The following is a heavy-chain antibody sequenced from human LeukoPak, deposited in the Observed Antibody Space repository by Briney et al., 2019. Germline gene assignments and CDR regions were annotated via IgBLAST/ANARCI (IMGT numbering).Heavy chain of an antibody. Sequence: GGSLKLSCAASGFIFSTYWMTWVRQAPGKGLEWVANIRQDGSEKYYVASVEGRFTISRDNAKNSLFLQMNSLRAEDTAVYYCAQVTAPGTLGMDVWGQGTTVTVSS. D-gene: IGHD6-13*01. CDR2: IRQDGSEK. V-gene: IGHV3-7*02. CDR1: GFIFSTYW. J-gene: IGHJ6*02. CDR3: AQVTAPGTLGMDV.